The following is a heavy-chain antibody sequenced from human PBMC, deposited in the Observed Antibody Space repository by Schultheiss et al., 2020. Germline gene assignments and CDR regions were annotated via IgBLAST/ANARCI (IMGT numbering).Heavy chain of an antibody. Sequence: SETLSLTCTVSGGSISSYYWSWIRQPPGKGLEWIGEINHSGSTNYNPSLKSRVTISVDTSKNQFSLKLSSVTAADTAVYYCAREDGGNSHWGQGTLVTVSS. V-gene: IGHV4-34*01. CDR2: INHSGST. D-gene: IGHD4-23*01. J-gene: IGHJ4*02. CDR1: GGSISSYY. CDR3: AREDGGNSH.